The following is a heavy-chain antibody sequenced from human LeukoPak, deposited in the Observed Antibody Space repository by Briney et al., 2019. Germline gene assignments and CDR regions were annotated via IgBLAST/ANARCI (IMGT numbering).Heavy chain of an antibody. CDR2: INSDGSST. J-gene: IGHJ4*02. CDR1: GFTFSSYW. D-gene: IGHD2-21*01. V-gene: IGHV3-74*01. Sequence: PGGSLRLSCAASGFTFSSYWMHWVRQAPGKGLVWVSRINSDGSSTSYADSVRGRFTISRDNAKNTLYLQMNSLRAEDTAVYYCVRDVKNPSTVIGLFDYWGQGTLVTVSS. CDR3: VRDVKNPSTVIGLFDY.